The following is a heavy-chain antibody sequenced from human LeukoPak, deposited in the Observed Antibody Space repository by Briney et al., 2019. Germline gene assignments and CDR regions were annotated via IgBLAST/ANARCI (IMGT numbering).Heavy chain of an antibody. J-gene: IGHJ5*02. CDR3: ARRTYDYESGYYYGRGWFDP. V-gene: IGHV4-59*08. Sequence: SETLSLTCIVSDGSISSDYWTWIRQTPGKGLERIGHMYYSGDTNYNPSLRSRATISVDTSKNQVSLKLSSVTAADTAVYYCARRTYDYESGYYYGRGWFDPRGKGTLVTVSS. CDR1: DGSISSDY. CDR2: MYYSGDT. D-gene: IGHD3-22*01.